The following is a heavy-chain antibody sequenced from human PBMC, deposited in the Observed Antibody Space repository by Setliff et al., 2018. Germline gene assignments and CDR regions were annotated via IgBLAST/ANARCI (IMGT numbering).Heavy chain of an antibody. CDR3: ARGDSSGNNYPVLDY. D-gene: IGHD5-18*01. Sequence: SETLSLTCTVSGGSVSSSSYYWGRIRQPPGKGLEWIGTIYYSGTTYYSPSLKSRVTISADSSKSQFFLRLTSVTAADTAIYYCARGDSSGNNYPVLDYWGQGTLVTVSS. CDR2: IYYSGTT. V-gene: IGHV4-39*07. J-gene: IGHJ4*02. CDR1: GGSVSSSSYY.